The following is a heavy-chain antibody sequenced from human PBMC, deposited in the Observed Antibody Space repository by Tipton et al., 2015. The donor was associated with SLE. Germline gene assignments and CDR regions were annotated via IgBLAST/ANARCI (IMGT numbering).Heavy chain of an antibody. CDR1: GFIFSDHY. CDR2: IYYTGTT. CDR3: ARPDYCAGGTCYLD. Sequence: LRLSCAASGFIFSDHYMSWIRQAPGKGLEWVGSIYYTGTTYYTPSLKSRVTISVDTSKNQFALRLRSVTAADTAVYYCARPDYCAGGTCYLDWGQGILVTVSS. J-gene: IGHJ4*02. D-gene: IGHD2-8*02. V-gene: IGHV4-38-2*01.